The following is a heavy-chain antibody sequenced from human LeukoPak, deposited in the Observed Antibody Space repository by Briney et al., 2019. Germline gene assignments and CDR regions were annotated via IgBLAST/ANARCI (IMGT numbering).Heavy chain of an antibody. Sequence: GGSLRLSFAASGFTFSSYNMNWVRQAPGKGLEGVAFIRYDGSNTYYADSVKGRFTTSRDNSKTTLYLQMNSLSAEDTAVYYCAKADIVVTINYFDYWGQGTLVTVSS. D-gene: IGHD5-12*01. CDR2: IRYDGSNT. CDR3: AKADIVVTINYFDY. J-gene: IGHJ4*02. CDR1: GFTFSSYN. V-gene: IGHV3-30*02.